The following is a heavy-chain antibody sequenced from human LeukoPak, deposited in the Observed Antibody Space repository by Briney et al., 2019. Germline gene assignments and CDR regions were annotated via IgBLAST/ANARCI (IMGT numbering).Heavy chain of an antibody. CDR2: ISSSGSTI. V-gene: IGHV3-48*03. CDR3: ARGSVYYYDSSGHWGY. D-gene: IGHD3-22*01. Sequence: PGGSLRLSCSASGFTFSSYEMNWVRQAPGKGLEWVSYISSSGSTIYYEDSVKGRFTISRDNAKNSLYLQMNSLRAEDTAVYYCARGSVYYYDSSGHWGYWGQGTLVTVSS. CDR1: GFTFSSYE. J-gene: IGHJ4*02.